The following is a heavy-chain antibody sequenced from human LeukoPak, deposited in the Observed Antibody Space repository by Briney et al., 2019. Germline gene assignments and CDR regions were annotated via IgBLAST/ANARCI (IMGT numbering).Heavy chain of an antibody. Sequence: ASVKVSCKASGYTFTSYDINWVRQVTGQGLEWMGWINPNSGGTNYAQKFQGRVTMTRDTSISTAYMELSRLRSDDTAVYYCARSQTRDYWGQGTLVTVSS. J-gene: IGHJ4*02. CDR1: GYTFTSYD. CDR3: ARSQTRDY. CDR2: INPNSGGT. V-gene: IGHV1-2*02.